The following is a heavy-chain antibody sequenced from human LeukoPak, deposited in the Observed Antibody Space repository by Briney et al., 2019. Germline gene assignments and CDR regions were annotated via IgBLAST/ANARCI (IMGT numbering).Heavy chain of an antibody. J-gene: IGHJ4*02. CDR1: GFTFSSYS. V-gene: IGHV3-21*01. D-gene: IGHD6-19*01. CDR3: ARDRGAVAGPVDY. Sequence: PGGSLRLSCAASGFTFSSYSMNWVHQAPGKGLEWVSSISSSSSYIYYADSVKGRFTISRDNAKNSLYLQMNSLRAEDTAVYYCARDRGAVAGPVDYWGQGTLVTVSS. CDR2: ISSSSSYI.